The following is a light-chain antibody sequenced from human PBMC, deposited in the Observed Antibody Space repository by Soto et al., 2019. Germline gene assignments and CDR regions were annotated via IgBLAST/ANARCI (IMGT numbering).Light chain of an antibody. Sequence: IVLTQSPATLSLSVGERATLSCGASQDINNNFVAWYQKKPGLAPRLLLFDASFRAPGIPDRFSGSGFGNAFILSIGRLEPEDSAVYFCHHPGDSRTFGGGTEVQIE. CDR3: HHPGDSRT. CDR2: DAS. V-gene: IGKV3D-20*01. CDR1: QDINNNF. J-gene: IGKJ4*01.